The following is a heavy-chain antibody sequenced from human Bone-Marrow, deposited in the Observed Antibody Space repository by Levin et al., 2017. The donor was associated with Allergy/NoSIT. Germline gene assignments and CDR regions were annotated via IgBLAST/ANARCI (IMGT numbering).Heavy chain of an antibody. CDR2: ISGSGGST. V-gene: IGHV3-23*01. D-gene: IGHD3-16*02. CDR1: GFTFSSYA. CDR3: AKDAVSWDYVWGSYRQRPPVGVGGVMDV. Sequence: GGSLRLSCAASGFTFSSYAMSWVRQAPGKGLEWVSAISGSGGSTYYADSVKGRFTISRDNSKNTLYLQMNSLRAEDTAVYYCAKDAVSWDYVWGSYRQRPPVGVGGVMDVWGQGTTVTVSS. J-gene: IGHJ6*02.